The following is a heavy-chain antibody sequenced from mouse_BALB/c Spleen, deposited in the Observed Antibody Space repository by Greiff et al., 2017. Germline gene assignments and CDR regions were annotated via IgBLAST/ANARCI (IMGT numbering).Heavy chain of an antibody. Sequence: EVQRVESGPGLVKPSQSLSLTCTVTGYSITSDYAWNWIRQFPGNKLEWMGYISYSGSTSYNPSLKSRISITRDTSKNQFFLQLNSVTTEDTATYYCARSDYRYAWFAYWGQGTLVTVSA. CDR2: ISYSGST. J-gene: IGHJ3*01. D-gene: IGHD2-14*01. CDR3: ARSDYRYAWFAY. V-gene: IGHV3-2*02. CDR1: GYSITSDYA.